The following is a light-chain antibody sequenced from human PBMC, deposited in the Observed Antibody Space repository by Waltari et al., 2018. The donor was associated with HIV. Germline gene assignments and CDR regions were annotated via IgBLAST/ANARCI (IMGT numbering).Light chain of an antibody. Sequence: QSVLTQPPSASGTPGQRVTISCSGSRSNSGSNTVNWYQQHPGTAPKLLIYSNNQRPSGVPDRFSGSKSGTSASLAISGLQSEDEADYYCAAWDDSLAWVFGGGTKLTVL. CDR3: AAWDDSLAWV. J-gene: IGLJ3*02. CDR2: SNN. V-gene: IGLV1-44*01. CDR1: RSNSGSNT.